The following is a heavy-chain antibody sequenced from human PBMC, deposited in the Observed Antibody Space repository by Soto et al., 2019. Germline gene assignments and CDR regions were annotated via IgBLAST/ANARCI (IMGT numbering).Heavy chain of an antibody. V-gene: IGHV4-34*01. CDR1: GGSFSGYY. CDR2: INHSGST. D-gene: IGHD6-19*01. CDR3: ARQGASGGWYKGDFDY. J-gene: IGHJ4*02. Sequence: ETLSLTCAVYGGSFSGYYWSWIRQPPGKGLEWIGEINHSGSTNYNPSLKSRVTISVDTSKNQFSLKLSSVTAADTAVYYCARQGASGGWYKGDFDYWGQGTLVTVSS.